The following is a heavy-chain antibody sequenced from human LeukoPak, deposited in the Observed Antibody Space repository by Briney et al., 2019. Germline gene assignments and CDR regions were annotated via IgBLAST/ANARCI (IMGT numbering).Heavy chain of an antibody. J-gene: IGHJ6*02. D-gene: IGHD6-19*01. Sequence: GGSLRLSCAASGFTFSTYWVSWVRQAPGKGLEWVANIKQDGSEKYYVDSVKGRFTISRDNAKNSLYLQMNSLRAEDTAVYYCARAGHRDSSGFYGMDVWGQGTTVTVSS. CDR3: ARAGHRDSSGFYGMDV. CDR2: IKQDGSEK. V-gene: IGHV3-7*01. CDR1: GFTFSTYW.